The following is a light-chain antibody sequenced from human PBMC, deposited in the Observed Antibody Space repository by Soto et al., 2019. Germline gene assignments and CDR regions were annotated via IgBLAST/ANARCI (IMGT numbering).Light chain of an antibody. CDR1: QSVTSDY. Sequence: IVLTQSPGTLSLSPGERATLSCRASQSVTSDYLAWYQQKPGQPARLLIYGASNRATAIADRFSGSGSATDFTLTISRVAPEDFAVYYCQQYGSSPYTFGQGTRLDI. CDR3: QQYGSSPYT. J-gene: IGKJ2*01. V-gene: IGKV3-20*01. CDR2: GAS.